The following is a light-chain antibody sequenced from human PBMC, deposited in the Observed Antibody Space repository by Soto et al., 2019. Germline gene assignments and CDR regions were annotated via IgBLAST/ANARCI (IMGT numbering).Light chain of an antibody. CDR3: AAWDDSLNGVV. J-gene: IGLJ2*01. CDR2: YDD. V-gene: IGLV1-36*01. Sequence: QSVLTQPPSVSEAPRQRVTISCSGSSSYIGNNAVTWDQQLPGKAPKLLIYYDDLLPSGVSDRFSGSKSGTSASLANRGMQSEDEADYYCAAWDDSLNGVVFGGGTKLTVL. CDR1: SSYIGNNA.